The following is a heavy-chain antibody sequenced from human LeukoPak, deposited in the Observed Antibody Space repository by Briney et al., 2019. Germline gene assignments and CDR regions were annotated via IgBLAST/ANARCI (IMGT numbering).Heavy chain of an antibody. D-gene: IGHD4-17*01. Sequence: GGSLRLSCAASGFTFSSYAMHWVRQAPGKGLEWVALIWYDGSKKYYEDSVKGRFTISGDNSKNTLYLQMNSLRAEDTAVYYCARDRKTTVNLYYNYGMDVWGQGTTVTVSS. CDR2: IWYDGSKK. V-gene: IGHV3-33*08. CDR3: ARDRKTTVNLYYNYGMDV. J-gene: IGHJ6*02. CDR1: GFTFSSYA.